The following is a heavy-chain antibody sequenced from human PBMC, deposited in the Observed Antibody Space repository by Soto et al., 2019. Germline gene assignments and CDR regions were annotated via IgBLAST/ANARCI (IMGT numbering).Heavy chain of an antibody. CDR3: AREQLWLHYFDY. J-gene: IGHJ4*02. CDR1: GGSISSYY. D-gene: IGHD5-18*01. Sequence: SETLSLTCTVSGGSISSYYWSWIRQPPGKGLEWIGYIYYSGSTNYNPSLKSRVTISVDTSKNQFSLKLSSVTAADTAVYYCAREQLWLHYFDYWGQGTLVTVS. V-gene: IGHV4-59*01. CDR2: IYYSGST.